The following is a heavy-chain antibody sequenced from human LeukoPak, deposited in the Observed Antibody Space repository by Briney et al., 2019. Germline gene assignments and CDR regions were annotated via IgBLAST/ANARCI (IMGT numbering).Heavy chain of an antibody. V-gene: IGHV3-23*01. J-gene: IGHJ4*02. CDR1: GITFSSSA. D-gene: IGHD1-1*01. Sequence: GGSLRLSCAASGITFSSSAMNWVRQPPGKRPQWVSTVRGIGGDTYYADSVKGRFTISRDTSKNTLYLQMNSLRAEDTAVYYCAKGNWRYFDYWGQGTLVTVSS. CDR2: VRGIGGDT. CDR3: AKGNWRYFDY.